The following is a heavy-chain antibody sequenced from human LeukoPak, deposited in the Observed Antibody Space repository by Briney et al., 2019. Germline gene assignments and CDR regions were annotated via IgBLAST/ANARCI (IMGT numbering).Heavy chain of an antibody. J-gene: IGHJ3*02. V-gene: IGHV3-21*01. D-gene: IGHD2-15*01. CDR1: GFTFNNYN. Sequence: GGSLRLSCAASGFTFNNYNINWVRQAPGKGLEWVSSVSSSSTYIFYADSVKGRFTISRDNAKNSLYLQMSSLRAEDTALYYCARGGIGGGAFDMWGQGTTVIVSS. CDR2: VSSSSTYI. CDR3: ARGGIGGGAFDM.